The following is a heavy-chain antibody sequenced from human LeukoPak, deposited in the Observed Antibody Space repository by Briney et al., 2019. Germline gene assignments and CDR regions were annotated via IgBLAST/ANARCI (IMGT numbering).Heavy chain of an antibody. V-gene: IGHV1-18*01. CDR1: GYTFTSYG. CDR3: ARDLTPRTSDY. Sequence: GASVKVSCKASGYTFTSYGISWLRQAPEQGLEWMGWISAYNGNTNYAQKLQGRVTMTTDTSTSTAYMELRSLRSDDTAVYYCARDLTPRTSDYWGQGTLVTVSS. D-gene: IGHD1-7*01. J-gene: IGHJ4*02. CDR2: ISAYNGNT.